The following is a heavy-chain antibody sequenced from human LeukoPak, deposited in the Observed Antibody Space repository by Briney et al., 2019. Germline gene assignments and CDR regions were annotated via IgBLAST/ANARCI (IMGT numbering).Heavy chain of an antibody. CDR3: ARAMVVVVAATRGISAFDI. CDR1: GGSFSGYY. D-gene: IGHD2-15*01. Sequence: SGTLSLTCAVYGGSFSGYYWSWIRQPPGKGLEWIGEINHSGSTNYNPSLKSRVTISVDTPKNQFSLKLSSVTAADTAVYYCARAMVVVVAATRGISAFDIWGQGTMVTVSS. J-gene: IGHJ3*02. V-gene: IGHV4-34*01. CDR2: INHSGST.